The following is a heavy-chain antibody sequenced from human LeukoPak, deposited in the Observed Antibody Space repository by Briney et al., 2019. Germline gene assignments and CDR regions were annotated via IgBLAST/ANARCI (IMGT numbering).Heavy chain of an antibody. D-gene: IGHD2-21*01. CDR3: ARVVFNPYSGAFDI. CDR1: GGSISSYY. V-gene: IGHV4-59*08. Sequence: SETLSLTCTVSGGSISSYYWNWIRQPPGRGLDWIGYIYYSGSTYYNPSLKSRVTISVDTSKNQFSLKLSSVTAADTAVYYCARVVFNPYSGAFDIWGQGTMVTVSS. CDR2: IYYSGST. J-gene: IGHJ3*02.